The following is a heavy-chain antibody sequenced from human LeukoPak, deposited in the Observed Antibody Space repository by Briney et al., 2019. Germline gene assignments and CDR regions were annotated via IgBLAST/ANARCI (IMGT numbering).Heavy chain of an antibody. CDR3: ARVGSTVVTRIDY. Sequence: PGGSLRLSCAASGFTFIGYSMNWVRQAPGKGLEWVSYISSSSSTIYYADSVKGRFTISRDNAKNSLYLQMNSLRAEDTAVYYCARVGSTVVTRIDYWGQGTLVTVSS. CDR1: GFTFIGYS. V-gene: IGHV3-48*01. CDR2: ISSSSSTI. D-gene: IGHD4-23*01. J-gene: IGHJ4*02.